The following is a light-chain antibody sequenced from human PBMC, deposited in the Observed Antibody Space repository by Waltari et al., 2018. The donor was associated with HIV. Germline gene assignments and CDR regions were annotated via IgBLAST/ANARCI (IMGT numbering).Light chain of an antibody. CDR3: CSYGGTWTNVV. J-gene: IGLJ2*01. V-gene: IGLV2-11*01. CDR2: DVL. CDR1: SGGFSNYNY. Sequence: QSALTQPRSVSGSPGQSVTIYCTGTSGGFSNYNYVSWYQQHPGKAPKLIIYDVLKRPSGVPDRFSGSKSGNTASLTISGLQADDEADYYCCSYGGTWTNVVFGGGTELTVL.